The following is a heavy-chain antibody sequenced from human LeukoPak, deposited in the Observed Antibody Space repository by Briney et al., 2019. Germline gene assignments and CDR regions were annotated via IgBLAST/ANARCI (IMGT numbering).Heavy chain of an antibody. D-gene: IGHD3-9*01. CDR1: GFSMNSYY. V-gene: IGHV4-59*08. Sequence: SETLSLTCSVSGFSMNSYYWSWSRQSPGKGLEWIGYIYYSGSTNYNPSLKSRVTILVNTSKNQFSLMLSSVTAAGTAVYYCARQVWLQPFDYCGQGTLVTVSS. CDR3: ARQVWLQPFDY. CDR2: IYYSGST. J-gene: IGHJ4*02.